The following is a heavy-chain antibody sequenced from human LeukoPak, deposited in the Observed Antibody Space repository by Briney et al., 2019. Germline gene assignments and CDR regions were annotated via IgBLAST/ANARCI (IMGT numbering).Heavy chain of an antibody. V-gene: IGHV3-53*01. D-gene: IGHD1-26*01. Sequence: GGSLRLSCAASGFTVSSNYMSWVRQAPGKGLEWVSVIYSGGSTYYADSVKGRFTISRDNAKNSLYLQMNSLRAEDTAVYYCARDGGGPFLDAFDIWGQGTMVTVSS. CDR3: ARDGGGPFLDAFDI. J-gene: IGHJ3*02. CDR2: IYSGGST. CDR1: GFTVSSNY.